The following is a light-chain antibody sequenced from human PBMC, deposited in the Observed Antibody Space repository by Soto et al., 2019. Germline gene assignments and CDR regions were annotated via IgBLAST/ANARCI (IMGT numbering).Light chain of an antibody. J-gene: IGKJ1*01. Sequence: EIVLTQSPGTLSVSPGERATLSCRASQTISSNYLAWYQQKPGQAPSLLIYGTSSRATGIPDRFSGGGSGTDFTLTISRLEPEDSAIYYCQQYDSWTFGQGTKVEIK. CDR3: QQYDSWT. V-gene: IGKV3-20*01. CDR1: QTISSNY. CDR2: GTS.